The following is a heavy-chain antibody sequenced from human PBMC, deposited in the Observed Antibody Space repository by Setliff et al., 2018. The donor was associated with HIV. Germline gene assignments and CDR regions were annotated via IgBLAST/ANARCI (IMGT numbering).Heavy chain of an antibody. CDR2: IYTSGST. V-gene: IGHV4-61*09. CDR3: ARVYTGSGSFPFDY. Sequence: SETLSLTCTVSGGSISSGSYYWSWIRQPAGKGLEWIGHIYTSGSTNYNPSLKSRVTISVDTSKNQFSLKLSSVTAADTAVYYCARVYTGSGSFPFDYWGQGTLVTVS. CDR1: GGSISSGSYY. J-gene: IGHJ4*02. D-gene: IGHD3-10*01.